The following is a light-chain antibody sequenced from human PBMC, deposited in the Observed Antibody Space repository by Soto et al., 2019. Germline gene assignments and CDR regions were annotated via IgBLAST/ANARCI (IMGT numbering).Light chain of an antibody. J-gene: IGLJ2*01. CDR2: YDX. Sequence: SYELTQPPSVSVAPGKTARITCGGNNIGSKSVHWYQQKPGQAPVLVIYYDXXXXXXXXXXXXXXXXGNTATLTISRVEAXXXXXXXXXVWDSSSDHPGVVFGGGTKLTVL. V-gene: IGLV3-21*04. CDR1: NIGSKS. CDR3: XVWDSSSDHPGVV.